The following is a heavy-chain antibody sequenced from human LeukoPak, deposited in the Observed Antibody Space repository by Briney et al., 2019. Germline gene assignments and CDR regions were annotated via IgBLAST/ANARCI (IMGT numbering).Heavy chain of an antibody. J-gene: IGHJ5*02. CDR3: ANYWYP. CDR2: IKPDGTYT. CDR1: GFTFSSDW. Sequence: GGSLRLSCAASGFTFSSDWMYWARQAPGKGPVWVSGIKPDGTYTHYADSVRGRFTISRDDAKNTLYLQMNSLRVEDTAVYYCANYWYPWGQGTLVTVSS. V-gene: IGHV3-74*01. D-gene: IGHD2-8*02.